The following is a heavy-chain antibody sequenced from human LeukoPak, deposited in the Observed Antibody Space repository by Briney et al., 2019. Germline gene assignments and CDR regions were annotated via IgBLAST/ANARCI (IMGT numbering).Heavy chain of an antibody. CDR2: IYYSGST. J-gene: IGHJ4*02. V-gene: IGHV4-59*01. Sequence: KPSETLSLTCTVSGGSISSYYWSWIRQPPGKGLEWIGYIYYSGSTNYNPSLKSRVTISVDTSKNQFSLKLSSVTAADTAVYYCAGAVMMHGEAIPAHWGQGTPVTVSS. CDR3: AGAVMMHGEAIPAH. D-gene: IGHD3-16*01. CDR1: GGSISSYY.